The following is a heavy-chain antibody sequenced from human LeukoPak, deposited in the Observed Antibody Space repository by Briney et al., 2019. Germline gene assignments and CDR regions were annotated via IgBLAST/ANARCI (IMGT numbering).Heavy chain of an antibody. D-gene: IGHD3-10*01. Sequence: ASVKVSCKASGHTFSNYYMHWVRQAPGQGLEWMGWINPKSGGTNYAQKFQGRVTMTRDTSISTACMDMSSLRSDDTAVYYCARNLWFGESSDAFDMWGQGTMVTVSS. CDR2: INPKSGGT. CDR1: GHTFSNYY. J-gene: IGHJ3*02. V-gene: IGHV1-2*02. CDR3: ARNLWFGESSDAFDM.